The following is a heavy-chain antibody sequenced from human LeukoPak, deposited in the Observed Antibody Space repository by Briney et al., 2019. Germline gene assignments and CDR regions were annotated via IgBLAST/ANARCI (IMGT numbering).Heavy chain of an antibody. Sequence: SETLSLTCTVSGGSISSSSYYWGWIRQPPGKGLEWIGSIYYSGSTYYNPSLKSRVTISVDTSKNQFSLKLSSVTAADTAVYYCARGGGTYYYDSSEKSDPYQTAFDIWGQGTMVTVSS. J-gene: IGHJ3*02. V-gene: IGHV4-39*07. D-gene: IGHD3-22*01. CDR3: ARGGGTYYYDSSEKSDPYQTAFDI. CDR1: GGSISSSSYY. CDR2: IYYSGST.